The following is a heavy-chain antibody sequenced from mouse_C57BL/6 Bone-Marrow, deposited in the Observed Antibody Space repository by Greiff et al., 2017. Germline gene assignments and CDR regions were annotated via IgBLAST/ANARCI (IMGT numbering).Heavy chain of an antibody. CDR2: ITPSSGYT. Sequence: VKLMESGAELAKPGASVKLSCKASGYTFTSYWMHWVKQRPGQGLEWIGYITPSSGYTKYNQKFKDKATLTADKSSSTAYMQLSSLTYDDSAVYYCARGYYGNYAYLYFDVWGTGTTVTVSS. V-gene: IGHV1-7*01. D-gene: IGHD2-1*01. J-gene: IGHJ1*03. CDR3: ARGYYGNYAYLYFDV. CDR1: GYTFTSYW.